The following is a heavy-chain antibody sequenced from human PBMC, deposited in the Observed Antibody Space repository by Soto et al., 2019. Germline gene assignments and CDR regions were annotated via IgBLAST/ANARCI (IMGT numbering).Heavy chain of an antibody. CDR1: GGTCSSYA. D-gene: IGHD3-10*01. CDR3: PRICRGSGSYYKGD. V-gene: IGHV1-69*01. CDR2: IIAISGTA. Sequence: QVQLVQSGAEVKKPGSSVKVSCKASGGTCSSYAISWVRQAPGHGLEWMGGIIAISGTANYAQKFQGRVTITEEESTRNAHMERSSLMSEDTAVYYCPRICRGSGSYYKGDWGQGTLVTVAS. J-gene: IGHJ4*02.